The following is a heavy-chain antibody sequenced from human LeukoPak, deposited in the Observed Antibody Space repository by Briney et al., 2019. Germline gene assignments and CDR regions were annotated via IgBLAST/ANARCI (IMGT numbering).Heavy chain of an antibody. CDR1: GGSISSYY. CDR3: ARGYGGITYYFDY. V-gene: IGHV4-59*01. CDR2: IYYSGST. D-gene: IGHD4-23*01. Sequence: SETLSLTCTVSGGSISSYYWSWIRQPPGKGLEWIGYIYYSGSTNYNPSLKSQVTISVDTSKNQFSLKLSSVTAADTAVYYCARGYGGITYYFDYWGQGTLVTVSP. J-gene: IGHJ4*02.